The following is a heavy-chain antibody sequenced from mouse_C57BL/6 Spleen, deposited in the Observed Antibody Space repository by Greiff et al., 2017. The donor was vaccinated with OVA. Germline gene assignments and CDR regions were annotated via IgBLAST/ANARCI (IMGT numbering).Heavy chain of an antibody. CDR3: ARSYDGRYFDY. Sequence: EVQLVESGGGLVQPGGSLSLSCAASGFTFTDYYMSWVRQPPGKALEWLGFIRNKANGYTTEYSASVKGRFTISRDNSQSILYLQMNALRAEDSATYYCARSYDGRYFDYWGQGTTLTVSS. D-gene: IGHD2-3*01. J-gene: IGHJ2*01. CDR2: IRNKANGYTT. V-gene: IGHV7-3*01. CDR1: GFTFTDYY.